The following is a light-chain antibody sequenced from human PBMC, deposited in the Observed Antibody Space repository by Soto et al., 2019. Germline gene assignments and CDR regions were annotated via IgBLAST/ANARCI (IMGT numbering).Light chain of an antibody. CDR2: KAS. V-gene: IGKV1-5*03. Sequence: DIQMTQSPSTLSGSVGERVTITCRASQTISSWLAWYQQKPGKAPKLLIYKASTLKSGVPSRFSGSGSGTEFTLTISSLQPDDFATYYCQRYNSYSEAFGQGTKVDIK. CDR3: QRYNSYSEA. J-gene: IGKJ1*01. CDR1: QTISSW.